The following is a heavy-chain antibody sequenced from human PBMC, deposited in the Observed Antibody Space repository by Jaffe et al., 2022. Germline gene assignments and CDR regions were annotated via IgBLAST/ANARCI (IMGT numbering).Heavy chain of an antibody. J-gene: IGHJ6*03. CDR2: ISWNSGSI. Sequence: EVQLVESGGGLVQPGRSLRLSCAASGFTFDDYAMHWVRQAPGKGLEWVSGISWNSGSIGYADSVKGRFTISRDNAKNSLYLQMNSLRAEDTALYYCAKGATIFGVPYYYYMDVWGKGTTVTVSS. V-gene: IGHV3-9*01. CDR1: GFTFDDYA. D-gene: IGHD3-3*01. CDR3: AKGATIFGVPYYYYMDV.